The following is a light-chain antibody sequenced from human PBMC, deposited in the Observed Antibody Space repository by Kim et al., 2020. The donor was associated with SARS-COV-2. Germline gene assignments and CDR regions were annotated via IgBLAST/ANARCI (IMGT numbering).Light chain of an antibody. Sequence: LSRGGRATLSYRASQSVSRSYIAWYQQKLGQTPRLLIYGASTRAPGIPDRFSGSGSGADFTLTISSLEPEDCAVYYCQHYGGSRYTFGQGTKLEI. CDR3: QHYGGSRYT. V-gene: IGKV3-20*01. CDR2: GAS. CDR1: QSVSRSY. J-gene: IGKJ2*01.